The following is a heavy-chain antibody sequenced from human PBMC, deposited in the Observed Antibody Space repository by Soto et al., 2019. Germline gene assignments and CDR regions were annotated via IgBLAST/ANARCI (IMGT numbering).Heavy chain of an antibody. CDR1: GSSFTSSG. CDR2: VSYDGNIA. V-gene: IGHV3-30*18. D-gene: IGHD6-6*01. Sequence: QMHLVQSGGAAVQPGMSVRVSCAGSGSSFTSSGMHWVRQARDKGLEWVASVSYDGNIAHYADSVKGRFTISRDNSKKTLYLDMTSLRPDDTAVYYCAKGWFSSSDYWGQGTLVTVSS. J-gene: IGHJ4*02. CDR3: AKGWFSSSDY.